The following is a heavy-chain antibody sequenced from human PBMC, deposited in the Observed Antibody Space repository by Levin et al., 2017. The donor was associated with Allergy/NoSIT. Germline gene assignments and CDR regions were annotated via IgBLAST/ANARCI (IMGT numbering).Heavy chain of an antibody. CDR1: GYSFTSYW. Sequence: KGGESLKISCKGSGYSFTSYWIGWVRQMPGKGLEWMGIIYPGDSDTRYSPSFQGQVTISADKSISTAYLQWSSLKASDTAMYYCARLVAVITDRVVTGAFDYWGQGTLVTVSS. CDR2: IYPGDSDT. D-gene: IGHD3-22*01. J-gene: IGHJ4*02. V-gene: IGHV5-51*01. CDR3: ARLVAVITDRVVTGAFDY.